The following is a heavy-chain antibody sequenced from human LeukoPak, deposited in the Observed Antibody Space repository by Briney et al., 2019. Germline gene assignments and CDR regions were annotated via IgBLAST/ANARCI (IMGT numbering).Heavy chain of an antibody. Sequence: PGGSLRLSCAASGFTFSSYAMSWVRQAPGKGLEWVSAISGSGGSTYYADSVKGRFTVSRDNSNNTLYLQMNSLRAEDTAVYYCARGQGIAAAEDISWGMDVWGQGTTVTVSS. CDR3: ARGQGIAAAEDISWGMDV. D-gene: IGHD6-13*01. J-gene: IGHJ6*02. CDR2: ISGSGGST. V-gene: IGHV3-23*01. CDR1: GFTFSSYA.